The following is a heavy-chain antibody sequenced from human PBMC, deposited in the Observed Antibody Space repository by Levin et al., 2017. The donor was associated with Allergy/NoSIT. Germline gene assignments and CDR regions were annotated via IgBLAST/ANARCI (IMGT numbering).Heavy chain of an antibody. CDR3: ARLFNGCPGDI. Sequence: SETLSLTCTVSGGSISTSTYHWGWIRQPPGKGLEWIGSIYYRGNVYYSPSLESRVTLFVDTSNNHFPLQLRPVTAADPAMYYCARLFNGCPGDIWGQGTMVTVSS. J-gene: IGHJ3*02. V-gene: IGHV4-39*02. CDR2: IYYRGNV. D-gene: IGHD5-24*01. CDR1: GGSISTSTYH.